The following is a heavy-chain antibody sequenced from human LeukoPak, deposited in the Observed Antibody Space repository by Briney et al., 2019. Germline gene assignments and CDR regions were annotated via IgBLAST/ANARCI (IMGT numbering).Heavy chain of an antibody. CDR1: GGSISNYY. D-gene: IGHD6-19*01. CDR3: ARDLKIGYNSGWYSFDY. V-gene: IGHV4-59*01. CDR2: IYYSGTT. Sequence: SETLSLTCTVSGGSISNYYWSWIRQPPGKGLEWIGYIYYSGTTNYNPSLKSRVTISVDTSKNQFSLKLISVTAADTAVYYCARDLKIGYNSGWYSFDYWGQGILVTVSS. J-gene: IGHJ4*02.